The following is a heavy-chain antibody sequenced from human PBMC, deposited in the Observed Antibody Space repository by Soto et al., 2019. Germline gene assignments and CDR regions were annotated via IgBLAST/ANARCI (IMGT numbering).Heavy chain of an antibody. D-gene: IGHD2-15*01. J-gene: IGHJ5*02. V-gene: IGHV4-39*01. CDR2: IYYSGST. CDR3: ATNTVVVVPWT. CDR1: GGSISSSSYY. Sequence: PSETLSLTCTVSGGSISSSSYYWGWIRQPPGKGLEWIGSIYYSGSTYYNPSLKSRVTISVDTSKNQFSLKLSSVTAADTAVYYCATNTVVVVPWTWGQGTLATVAS.